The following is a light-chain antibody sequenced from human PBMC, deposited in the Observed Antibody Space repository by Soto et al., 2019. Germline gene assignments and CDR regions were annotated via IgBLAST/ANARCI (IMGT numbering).Light chain of an antibody. J-gene: IGKJ1*01. CDR2: GAS. CDR3: QQYGSSPRT. V-gene: IGKV3-20*01. CDR1: QSVSSRS. Sequence: SVLTQSPGTLSLSPGERATLSCRASQSVSSRSLAWYQQKPGQAPRLLISGASSRATGIPARFSGSGSGTDFTLTISRLESEDFAVYYCQQYGSSPRTFGQGTKVDIK.